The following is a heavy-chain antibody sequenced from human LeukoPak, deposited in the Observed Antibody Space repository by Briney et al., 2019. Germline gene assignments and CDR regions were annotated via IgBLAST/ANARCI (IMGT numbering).Heavy chain of an antibody. D-gene: IGHD6-13*01. CDR3: ARDHIAAAGTAFDY. V-gene: IGHV3-11*04. CDR1: GFTFTDFY. CDR2: ITNSGTTI. Sequence: GGSLRLSCAASGFTFTDFYMSWIRQAPGKGLEWVSYITNSGTTIYYADSVKGRFTISRDNAKNTLYLQMNSLRAEDTAVYYCARDHIAAAGTAFDYWGQGTLVTVSS. J-gene: IGHJ4*02.